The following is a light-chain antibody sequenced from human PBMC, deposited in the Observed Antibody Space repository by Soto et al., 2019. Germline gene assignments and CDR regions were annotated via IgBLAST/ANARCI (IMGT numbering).Light chain of an antibody. V-gene: IGKV1-33*01. Sequence: DITLTQSPSYLSASVGDRVTITCQASQDITNYLNWYXQKXXXAPKLXXXDAXGLXXGVTSRFSASGSGTHCTLTXICLQPEDLAKNYCQQFVYLTFLFAQGTRLEIK. CDR1: QDITNY. J-gene: IGKJ5*01. CDR3: QQFVYLTFL. CDR2: DAX.